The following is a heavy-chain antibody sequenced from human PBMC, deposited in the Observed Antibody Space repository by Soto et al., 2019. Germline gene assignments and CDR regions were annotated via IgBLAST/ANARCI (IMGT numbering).Heavy chain of an antibody. CDR1: RFTFSSYA. D-gene: IGHD3-9*01. CDR3: AKGLATFYYYGMDV. Sequence: ESGGGLVQPGGSLRLSCAASRFTFSSYAMTWVRQAPGKGLDWVSAISGSGGSTYYAASVKGRFTISRDNSKNTLYLQMNSLRAEDTAVYYCAKGLATFYYYGMDVWGQGTTVTVSS. V-gene: IGHV3-23*01. CDR2: ISGSGGST. J-gene: IGHJ6*02.